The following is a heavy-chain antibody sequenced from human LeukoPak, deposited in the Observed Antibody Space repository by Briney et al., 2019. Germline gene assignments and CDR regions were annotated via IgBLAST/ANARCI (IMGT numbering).Heavy chain of an antibody. V-gene: IGHV3-23*01. CDR3: AKSTKTLPALSSGYFG. CDR2: ISGSGGST. Sequence: PGGSLRLSCSGSGFSFGDYGINWVRQAPGKGLEWVSAISGSGGSTYYADSVKGRFTISRDNSKNTLYLQMSSLRAEDTAVYYCAKSTKTLPALSSGYFGWGQGTLVTVSS. J-gene: IGHJ4*02. CDR1: GFSFGDYG. D-gene: IGHD3-22*01.